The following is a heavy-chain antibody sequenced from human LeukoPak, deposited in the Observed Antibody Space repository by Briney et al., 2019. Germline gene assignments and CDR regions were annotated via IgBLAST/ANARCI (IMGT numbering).Heavy chain of an antibody. CDR2: MNPNSGNT. D-gene: IGHD5-18*01. CDR1: GYRFTSHH. J-gene: IGHJ4*02. V-gene: IGHV1-8*02. Sequence: GASVKVSCKASGYRFTSHHMHWVRQATGQGLEWMGWMNPNSGNTGYAQKFQGRVTMTRNTSISTAYMELSSLRSEDTAVYYCARGGYSYGLNSDYWGQGTLVTVSS. CDR3: ARGGYSYGLNSDY.